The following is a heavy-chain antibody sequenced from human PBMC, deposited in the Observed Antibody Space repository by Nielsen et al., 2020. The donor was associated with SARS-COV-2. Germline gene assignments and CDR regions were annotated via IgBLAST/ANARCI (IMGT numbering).Heavy chain of an antibody. CDR2: ISAYEGNT. D-gene: IGHD3-22*01. V-gene: IGHV1-18*01. J-gene: IGHJ3*02. CDR3: ARAQNYYDSSGYLRNDAFDI. Sequence: ASVKVSCKASGGTFSSYAISWVRQAPGQGLEWMGGISAYEGNTNYAQKFQGRVTMTTDTSTSTAYMELRSLRSDDTAVYYCARAQNYYDSSGYLRNDAFDIWGQGTMVTVST. CDR1: GGTFSSYA.